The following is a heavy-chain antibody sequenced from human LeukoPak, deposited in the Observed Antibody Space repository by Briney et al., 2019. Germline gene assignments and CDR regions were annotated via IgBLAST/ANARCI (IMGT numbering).Heavy chain of an antibody. CDR2: INPYSGGT. J-gene: IGHJ6*03. CDR1: GYTFTDYT. D-gene: IGHD6-13*01. V-gene: IGHV1-2*02. CDR3: ASHSSMDV. Sequence: ASVKVSCKASGYTFTDYTVHWVRQALGQGLEWMGCINPYSGGTNYAQKFQGRVTVTRDTSISTAYMELRRLRSDDTAVYYCASHSSMDVWGKGTTVTVSS.